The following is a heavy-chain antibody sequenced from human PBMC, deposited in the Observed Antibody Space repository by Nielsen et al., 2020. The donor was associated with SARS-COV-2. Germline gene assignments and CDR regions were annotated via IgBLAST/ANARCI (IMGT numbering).Heavy chain of an antibody. Sequence: GESLKISCKASGYTFTTYWIAWVRQMPGKGLEWMGIIYPGDSDTRYSPSFQGQVTISADKSISTAYLQWSSLKASDTAMYYCAWKSSGWYGSYDYWGQGTLVTVSS. D-gene: IGHD6-19*01. CDR2: IYPGDSDT. V-gene: IGHV5-51*01. CDR1: GYTFTTYW. CDR3: AWKSSGWYGSYDY. J-gene: IGHJ4*02.